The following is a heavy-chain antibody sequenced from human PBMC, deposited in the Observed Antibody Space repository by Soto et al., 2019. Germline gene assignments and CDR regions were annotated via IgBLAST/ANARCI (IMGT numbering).Heavy chain of an antibody. CDR2: IVVGSGNT. CDR3: AADRKGYCSGGSCYGTPLVGGMDV. D-gene: IGHD2-15*01. CDR1: GFTFTSSA. Sequence: VKVSCKASGFTFTSSAVQWVRQARGQRLEWIGWIVVGSGNTNYAQKFQERVTITRDMSTSTAYMELSSLRSEDTAVYYCAADRKGYCSGGSCYGTPLVGGMDVWGQGTTVTVSS. V-gene: IGHV1-58*01. J-gene: IGHJ6*02.